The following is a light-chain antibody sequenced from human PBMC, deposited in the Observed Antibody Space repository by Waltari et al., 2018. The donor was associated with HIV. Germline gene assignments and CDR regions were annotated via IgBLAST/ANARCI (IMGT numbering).Light chain of an antibody. CDR1: NNHVGFHG. V-gene: IGLV10-54*04. Sequence: QAGLTQPPSVSKGLRQTATLTCTGNNNHVGFHGAAWLQQRPGHPPKLLSYRNNNRPSGISERFSASRSGNTASLTIAGLQPEDEADYYCSAWDSSLNVWMFGGGTKLTVL. J-gene: IGLJ3*02. CDR3: SAWDSSLNVWM. CDR2: RNN.